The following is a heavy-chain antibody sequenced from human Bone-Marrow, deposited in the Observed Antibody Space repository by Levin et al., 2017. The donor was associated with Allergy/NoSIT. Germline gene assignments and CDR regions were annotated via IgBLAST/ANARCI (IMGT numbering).Heavy chain of an antibody. CDR2: IYYSGST. V-gene: IGHV4-59*01. D-gene: IGHD2-2*01. Sequence: SETLSLTCTVSGGSISSYYWSWIRQPPGKGLEWIGYIYYSGSTNYNPSLKSRVTISVDTSKNQFSLKLSSVTAADTAVYYCARDCSSTSCYGLDYYYGMDVWGQGTTVTVSS. CDR1: GGSISSYY. CDR3: ARDCSSTSCYGLDYYYGMDV. J-gene: IGHJ6*02.